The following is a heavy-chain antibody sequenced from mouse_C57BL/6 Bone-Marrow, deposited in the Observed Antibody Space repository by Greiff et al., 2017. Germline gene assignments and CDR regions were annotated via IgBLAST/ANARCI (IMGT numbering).Heavy chain of an antibody. D-gene: IGHD2-12*01. CDR1: GYTFTSYW. CDR2: IDPSDSYT. Sequence: QVQLQQPGAELVKPGASVKLSCKASGYTFTSYWMQWVKQRPGQGLEWIGEIDPSDSYTNYNQKFKGQATLTVDTSSSTAYMQLSSLTSEDSAVYYCARVKSFYYSFSFAYWGQGTLVTVSA. CDR3: ARVKSFYYSFSFAY. J-gene: IGHJ3*01. V-gene: IGHV1-50*01.